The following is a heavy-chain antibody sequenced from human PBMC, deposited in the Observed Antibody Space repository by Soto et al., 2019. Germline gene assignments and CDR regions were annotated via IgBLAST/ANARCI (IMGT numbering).Heavy chain of an antibody. V-gene: IGHV4-31*03. Sequence: QVLLRESGPGLVKPSETLSLTCSVSGGSISSVRSYMSWIRQHPGKGLEWIGYIFYSGSTYYSPSLRSRVTISLDMSKSQFSLTLTSVTAADTAVYYCAKDLSGWQLGCWGQGTLVTVSS. D-gene: IGHD6-19*01. J-gene: IGHJ4*02. CDR2: IFYSGST. CDR3: AKDLSGWQLGC. CDR1: GGSISSVRSY.